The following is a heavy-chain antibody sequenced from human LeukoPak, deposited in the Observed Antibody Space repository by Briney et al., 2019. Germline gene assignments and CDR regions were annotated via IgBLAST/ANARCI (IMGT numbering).Heavy chain of an antibody. CDR2: ISWNSGSI. CDR1: GFTFDDYA. CDR3: AKDTSYGDYWFDY. V-gene: IGHV3-9*01. J-gene: IGHJ4*02. Sequence: GGSLRLSCAASGFTFDDYAMHWVRQAPGKGLEWVSGISWNSGSIGYADSVKGRFTISRDNSKNTLYLQMNSLRAEDTAVYYCAKDTSYGDYWFDYWGQGTLVTVSS. D-gene: IGHD4-17*01.